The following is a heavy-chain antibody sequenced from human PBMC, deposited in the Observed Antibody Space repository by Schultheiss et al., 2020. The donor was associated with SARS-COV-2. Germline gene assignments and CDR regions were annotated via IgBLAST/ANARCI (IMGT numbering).Heavy chain of an antibody. J-gene: IGHJ4*02. D-gene: IGHD6-25*01. CDR1: GFTFSSYG. V-gene: IGHV3-74*01. CDR2: INSDGSSR. CDR3: ARGTSGWSL. Sequence: GGSLRLSCAASGFTFSSYGMHWVRQAPGKGLEWVSRINSDGSSRGYADSVNGRFMISRDNARDTLYLQMNSLRAEDTAVYFCARGTSGWSLWGQGTLVTVSS.